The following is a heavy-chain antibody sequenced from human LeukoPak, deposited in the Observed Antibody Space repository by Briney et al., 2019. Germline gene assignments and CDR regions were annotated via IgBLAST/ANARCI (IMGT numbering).Heavy chain of an antibody. CDR2: IYYSGST. J-gene: IGHJ5*02. CDR1: GGSISSYY. V-gene: IGHV4-59*08. D-gene: IGHD6-13*01. Sequence: SETLSLTCTVSGGSISSYYWRWIRQPPGKGLEWIGYIYYSGSTNYNPSLKSRVTISVDTSKTQFSLKLSSVTAADTAVYYCARSRSAAAGKPITFLDPWGQGTLVTVSS. CDR3: ARSRSAAAGKPITFLDP.